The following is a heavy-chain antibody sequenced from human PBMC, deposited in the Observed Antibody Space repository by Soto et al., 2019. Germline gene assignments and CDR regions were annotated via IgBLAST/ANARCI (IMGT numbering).Heavy chain of an antibody. CDR1: GYTFTSYG. CDR2: ISAYNGNT. J-gene: IGHJ4*02. V-gene: IGHV1-18*01. D-gene: IGHD3-22*01. Sequence: ASVKVSCKASGYTFTSYGISWVRQAPGQGLEWMGWISAYNGNTNYAQKLQGRVTMTTDTSTSTAYMELRSLRSDDTAVYYCARDLGYYYDSSGYYPFSYFDYWGQGTLVTVSS. CDR3: ARDLGYYYDSSGYYPFSYFDY.